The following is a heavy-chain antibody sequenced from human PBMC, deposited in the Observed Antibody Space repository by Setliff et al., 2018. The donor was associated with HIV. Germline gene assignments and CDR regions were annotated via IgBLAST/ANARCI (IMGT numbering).Heavy chain of an antibody. CDR3: ARYALAVPGYHNAFDI. Sequence: GGSLRLSCAASGLSFSDHYMDWVRQAPGKGLEWVSYISSTSSNIYYVDSVEGRFTTSRDNADNSLYLQMNSLRAEDTAVYYCARYALAVPGYHNAFDIWGQGTMVTVSS. CDR2: ISSTSSNI. J-gene: IGHJ3*02. CDR1: GLSFSDHY. D-gene: IGHD6-19*01. V-gene: IGHV3-48*01.